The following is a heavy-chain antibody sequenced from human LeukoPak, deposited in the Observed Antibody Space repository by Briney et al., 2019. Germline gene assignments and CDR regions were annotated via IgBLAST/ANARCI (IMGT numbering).Heavy chain of an antibody. CDR3: ARWYSHGRYFDY. D-gene: IGHD1-26*01. Sequence: SETLSLTCTGSGGSIRNYYWNWIRQPPGKGPEWIGYTSDSGHTDYNPSLKSRVTTSVDLSKNQLSLKLTSATAADTAVYYCARWYSHGRYFDYWGPGALVTVSS. CDR2: TSDSGHT. V-gene: IGHV4-59*01. CDR1: GGSIRNYY. J-gene: IGHJ4*03.